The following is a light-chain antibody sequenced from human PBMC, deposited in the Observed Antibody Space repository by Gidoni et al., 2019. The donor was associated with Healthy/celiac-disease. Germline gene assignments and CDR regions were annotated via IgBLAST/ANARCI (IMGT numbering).Light chain of an antibody. V-gene: IGKV1-39*01. J-gene: IGKJ1*01. Sequence: DIQMTQSPSSLSASVGDRVTITCRASQSIRSNLNWYQQKPGKAPKVLIYAASSLQSGVPSRFSGSGSGTDFTLTISSLQPEDFATYYCQQSFSTVWTFGQGTKVEIK. CDR3: QQSFSTVWT. CDR2: AAS. CDR1: QSIRSN.